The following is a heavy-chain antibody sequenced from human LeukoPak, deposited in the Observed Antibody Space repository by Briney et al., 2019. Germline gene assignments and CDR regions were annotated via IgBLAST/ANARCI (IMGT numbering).Heavy chain of an antibody. J-gene: IGHJ3*02. CDR2: INPNSGGT. CDR1: GYTFTGYY. D-gene: IGHD3-22*01. V-gene: IGHV1-2*06. Sequence: ASVKVSCKASGYTFTGYYMHWVRQAPGQGLEWMGRINPNSGGTNYAQKFQGRVTITRDTSISTAYMELSRLRSDDTAVYYCARDLGHYYDSSGYYWGSNAFDIWGQGTMVTVSS. CDR3: ARDLGHYYDSSGYYWGSNAFDI.